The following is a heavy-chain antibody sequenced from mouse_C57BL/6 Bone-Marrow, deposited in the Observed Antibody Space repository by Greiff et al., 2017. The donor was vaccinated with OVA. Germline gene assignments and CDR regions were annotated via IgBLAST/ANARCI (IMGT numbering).Heavy chain of an antibody. D-gene: IGHD2-5*01. V-gene: IGHV5-6*01. CDR1: GFTFSSYG. CDR3: ARPPYSNYWFAY. J-gene: IGHJ3*01. Sequence: EVMLVESGGDLVKPGGSLKLSCAASGFTFSSYGMSWVRQTPDKRLEWVATISSGGSYTYYPDSVKGRFTISRDNAKNTLYLQMSSLKSEDTAMYYCARPPYSNYWFAYGGQGTLVTVSA. CDR2: ISSGGSYT.